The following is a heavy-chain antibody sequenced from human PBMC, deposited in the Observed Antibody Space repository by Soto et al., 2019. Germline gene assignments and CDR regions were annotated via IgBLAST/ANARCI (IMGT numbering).Heavy chain of an antibody. J-gene: IGHJ4*02. V-gene: IGHV4-30-4*01. CDR1: GGSISSGDYY. Sequence: PSETLSLTCTVSGGSISSGDYYWSWIRQPPGKGLEWIGYIYYSGSTYYNPSLKSRVTISVDTSKNQFSLKLSSVTAADTAVYYCARHGYSWYNSSSLFDYWGQGTLVTVSS. CDR2: IYYSGST. D-gene: IGHD6-6*01. CDR3: ARHGYSWYNSSSLFDY.